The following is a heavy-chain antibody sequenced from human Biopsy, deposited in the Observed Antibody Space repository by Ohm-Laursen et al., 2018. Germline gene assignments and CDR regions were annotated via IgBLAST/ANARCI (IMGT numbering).Heavy chain of an antibody. V-gene: IGHV1-2*02. CDR2: INAKTGDT. J-gene: IGHJ5*02. Sequence: ASVNASCKASGYTFTGYHVHWARQAPGQGLEWMGWINAKTGDTNYAQKFQGRVTMTRDTSISTAYVDLSSLRSDDTAVYYCTRGGYYYDSLAYYYWFDPWGQGTLVTVSS. CDR3: TRGGYYYDSLAYYYWFDP. D-gene: IGHD3-22*01. CDR1: GYTFTGYH.